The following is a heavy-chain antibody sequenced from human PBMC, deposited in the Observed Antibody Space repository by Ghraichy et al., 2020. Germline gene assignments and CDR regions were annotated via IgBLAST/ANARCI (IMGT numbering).Heavy chain of an antibody. CDR1: GYTFTGYY. D-gene: IGHD3-3*01. CDR2: INPNSGGT. V-gene: IGHV1-2*06. CDR3: ARGRRITIFGVVISPLAAHYGMDV. J-gene: IGHJ6*02. Sequence: ASVKVSCKASGYTFTGYYMHWVRQAPGQGLEWMGRINPNSGGTNYAQKFQGRVTMTRDTSISTAYMELSRLRSDDTAVYYCARGRRITIFGVVISPLAAHYGMDVWGQGTTVTVSS.